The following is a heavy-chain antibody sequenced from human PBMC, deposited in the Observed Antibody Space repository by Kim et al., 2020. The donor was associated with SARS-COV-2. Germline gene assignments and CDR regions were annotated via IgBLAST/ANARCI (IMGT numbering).Heavy chain of an antibody. CDR2: INPSGGST. J-gene: IGHJ4*02. CDR1: GYTFTSYY. D-gene: IGHD2-15*01. Sequence: ASVKVSCKASGYTFTSYYMHWVRQAPGQGLEWMGIINPSGGSTSYAQKFQGRVTMTRDTSTSTVYMELSSLRSEDTAVYYCARDQSVVVVAATRGGFDDWGQGTLVTVSS. V-gene: IGHV1-46*01. CDR3: ARDQSVVVVAATRGGFDD.